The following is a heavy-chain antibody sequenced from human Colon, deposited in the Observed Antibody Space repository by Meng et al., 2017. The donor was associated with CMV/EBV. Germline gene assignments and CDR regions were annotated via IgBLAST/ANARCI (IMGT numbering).Heavy chain of an antibody. CDR3: AKTGVAGRPDYYGMDV. D-gene: IGHD6-6*01. J-gene: IGHJ6*02. V-gene: IGHV3-7*01. CDR2: IKEDGSEQ. CDR1: GFTFSSYG. Sequence: GGSLRLSCEASGFTFSSYGMHWVRQAPGKGLEWVANIKEDGSEQHYVESVKGRFTISRDNAKNSLYLQMNSLRAEDTAVYYCAKTGVAGRPDYYGMDVWGQGTTVTVSS.